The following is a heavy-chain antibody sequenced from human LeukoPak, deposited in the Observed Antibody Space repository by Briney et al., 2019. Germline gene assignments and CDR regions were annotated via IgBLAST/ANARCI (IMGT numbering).Heavy chain of an antibody. CDR3: ARDGIQAVAGPDWFDP. CDR2: IIPIFGTA. CDR1: GGTFSSYA. J-gene: IGHJ5*02. D-gene: IGHD6-19*01. Sequence: GASVKVSCKASGGTFSSYAISWVRQAPGQGLEWMGGIIPIFGTANYAQKFQGRVTMTRDTSTSTVYMELSSLRSEDTAVYYCARDGIQAVAGPDWFDPWGQGTLVTVSS. V-gene: IGHV1-69*05.